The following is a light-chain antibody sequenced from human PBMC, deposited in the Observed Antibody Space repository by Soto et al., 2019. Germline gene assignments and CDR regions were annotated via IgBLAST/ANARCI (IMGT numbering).Light chain of an antibody. J-gene: IGLJ1*01. Sequence: QSVLTQPDSVSGSPGQSIAISCTGSSSDVGGYNFVSWYQQHPGKAPKLMIYDVSNRPSGVSNRFSGSKSGNTASLTISGPQTEDEADYYCSSYTTSTTLYVFGTGTKLTVL. CDR2: DVS. V-gene: IGLV2-14*03. CDR3: SSYTTSTTLYV. CDR1: SSDVGGYNF.